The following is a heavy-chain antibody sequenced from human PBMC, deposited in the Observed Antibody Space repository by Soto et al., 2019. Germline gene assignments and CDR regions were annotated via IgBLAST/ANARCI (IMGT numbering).Heavy chain of an antibody. Sequence: QVQLQESGPGLVKPSQTLSLTCTVSGGSISSGCYYWCWIRQHPGKGLEWNGYHYYSGSNYYNPSIKSRVTISVDTSKNQFSLKLSSVTAAATALYYCARSVTPWGQGTLVTVSS. CDR2: HYYSGSN. CDR1: GGSISSGCYY. CDR3: ARSVTP. V-gene: IGHV4-31*03. J-gene: IGHJ5*02. D-gene: IGHD3-10*01.